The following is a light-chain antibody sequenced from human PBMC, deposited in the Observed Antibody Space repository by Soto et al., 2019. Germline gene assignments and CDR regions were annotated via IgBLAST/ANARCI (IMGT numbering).Light chain of an antibody. V-gene: IGLV2-23*01. CDR3: CSYAGSDNYVL. CDR2: EGT. CDR1: STNIGSSSL. Sequence: QSALTQPASVSGSPGQSITISCTGSSTNIGSSSLVSWYQQHPGKAPKLMIYEGTKRPSGLSDRFSGSKSGNTASLTISGIQAEDEADYFCCSYAGSDNYVLFGGGTKLTVL. J-gene: IGLJ2*01.